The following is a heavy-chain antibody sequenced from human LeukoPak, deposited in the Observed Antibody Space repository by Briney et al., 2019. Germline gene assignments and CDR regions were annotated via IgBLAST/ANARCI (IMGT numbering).Heavy chain of an antibody. J-gene: IGHJ4*02. Sequence: GGSLRLSCAASGFTFSTFWMSWVRQAPGKGLEWVANIKQDGTEKHYVDSVKGRFTISRDNAKNSLYLQMNSLRAEDTAVYYCARANYDYVWGSYDYWGQGTLVTVSS. D-gene: IGHD3-16*01. CDR1: GFTFSTFW. V-gene: IGHV3-7*01. CDR2: IKQDGTEK. CDR3: ARANYDYVWGSYDY.